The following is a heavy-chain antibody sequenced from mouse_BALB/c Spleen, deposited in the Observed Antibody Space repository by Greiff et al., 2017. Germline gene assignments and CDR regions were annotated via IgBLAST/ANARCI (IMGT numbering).Heavy chain of an antibody. V-gene: IGHV3-2*02. CDR3: AGEGYDEGRGYWYFDV. D-gene: IGHD1-1*01. CDR1: GYSITSDYA. Sequence: DVQLQESGPGLVKPSQSLSLTCTVTGYSITSDYAWNWIRQFPGNKLEWMGYISYSGSTSYNPSLKSRISITRDTSKNQFFLQLNFVTTEDTTKYCSAGEGYDEGRGYWYFDVWGAGTTVTVSS. CDR2: ISYSGST. J-gene: IGHJ1*01.